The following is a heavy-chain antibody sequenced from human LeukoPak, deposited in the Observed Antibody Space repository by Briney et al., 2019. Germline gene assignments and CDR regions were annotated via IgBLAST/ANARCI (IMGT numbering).Heavy chain of an antibody. CDR1: GGTFSSYA. CDR3: ARSITGTTSSYYYYGMDV. CDR2: IIPIFGTA. Sequence: SVKVSCKASGGTFSSYAISWVRQAPGQGLEWMGGIIPIFGTANYAQKFQGRVTITADESTSTAYMELSSLRSEDTAVYYCARSITGTTSSYYYYGMDVWGQGTTVTVSS. D-gene: IGHD1-7*01. V-gene: IGHV1-69*13. J-gene: IGHJ6*02.